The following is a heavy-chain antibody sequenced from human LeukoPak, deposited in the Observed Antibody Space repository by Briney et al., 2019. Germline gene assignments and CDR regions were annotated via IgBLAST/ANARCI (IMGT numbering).Heavy chain of an antibody. Sequence: GGSLRLSCAASGFTFSSYAMSWVRQAPGKGLEWVSAISGSGGSTYYADSVKGWFTISRDNSKNTLYLQMNSLRAEDTAVYYCAKYLPRWVYSSSGEYFQHWGQVTLVTVSS. V-gene: IGHV3-23*01. CDR3: AKYLPRWVYSSSGEYFQH. CDR2: ISGSGGST. J-gene: IGHJ1*01. D-gene: IGHD6-6*01. CDR1: GFTFSSYA.